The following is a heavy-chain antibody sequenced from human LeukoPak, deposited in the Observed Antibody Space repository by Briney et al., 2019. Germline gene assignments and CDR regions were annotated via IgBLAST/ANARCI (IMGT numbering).Heavy chain of an antibody. CDR1: GFTFSSYS. J-gene: IGHJ4*02. CDR2: ISSTSSYM. CDR3: ARASSGWAVDLYYFDL. Sequence: GGSLRLSCAASGFTFSSYSMSWVRQAPGKGLEWVSSISSTSSYMYYADSMKGRFIISRDNAKNSLYLQMNSLRAEDTAVYYCARASSGWAVDLYYFDLWGQGTLVTVSS. D-gene: IGHD6-19*01. V-gene: IGHV3-21*01.